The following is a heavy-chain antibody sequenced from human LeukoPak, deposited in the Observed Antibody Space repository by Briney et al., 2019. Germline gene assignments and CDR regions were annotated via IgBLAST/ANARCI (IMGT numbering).Heavy chain of an antibody. V-gene: IGHV4-34*01. D-gene: IGHD3-22*01. CDR3: ARVVGYYDSSGYYYLDY. J-gene: IGHJ4*02. CDR2: INHSGST. CDR1: GGSFSGYY. Sequence: SETLSLTCAVYGGSFSGYYWSWIRQPPGKGLEWIGEINHSGSTNYNPSLKSRVTISVDTSKNQFSLKLSSVTAADTAVYYCARVVGYYDSSGYYYLDYWGQGTLVTVSS.